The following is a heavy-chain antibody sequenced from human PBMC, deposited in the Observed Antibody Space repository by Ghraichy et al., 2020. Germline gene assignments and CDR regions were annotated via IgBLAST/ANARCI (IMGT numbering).Heavy chain of an antibody. CDR3: ARGGSAAAGTGYFFGRDV. Sequence: GGSLRLSCAASGFTFSDHYIDWVRQAPGKGLEWVGRTRDKAKSYTTEYAASVKGRFTISRDDSKNSLYLQMNSLQTEDTAVYFCARGGSAAAGTGYFFGRDVCGQGTTVTVPS. CDR1: GFTFSDHY. CDR2: TRDKAKSYTT. V-gene: IGHV3-72*01. J-gene: IGHJ6*02. D-gene: IGHD6-13*01.